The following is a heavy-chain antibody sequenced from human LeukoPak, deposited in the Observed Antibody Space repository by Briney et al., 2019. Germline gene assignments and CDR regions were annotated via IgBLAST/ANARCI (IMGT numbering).Heavy chain of an antibody. CDR3: TRTGLGYRLGNGLDA. J-gene: IGHJ5*02. D-gene: IGHD5-18*01. Sequence: GGSLRLSCAASGFTFSSYGMSWVRQAPGKRLEWVSAISGSGGSTYYADSVKGRFTISRDNSKNTLYLQMNSLRAEDSALYYCTRTGLGYRLGNGLDAWGQGTQVTVSS. CDR2: ISGSGGST. V-gene: IGHV3-23*01. CDR1: GFTFSSYG.